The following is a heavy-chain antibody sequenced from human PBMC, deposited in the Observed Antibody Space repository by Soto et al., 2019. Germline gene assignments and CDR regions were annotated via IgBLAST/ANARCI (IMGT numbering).Heavy chain of an antibody. Sequence: QVQLQESGPGLVKPSETLSLTCTVSGGSVSSGSYYWSWIRQPPGKGLEWIGYIYYSGSTNYNPSLKSRVTISVDTSKNQFSLKLSSVTAADTAVYYCARYSAVELRYFDWGPTNWFDPWGQGTLVTVSS. V-gene: IGHV4-61*01. CDR1: GGSVSSGSYY. CDR2: IYYSGST. CDR3: ARYSAVELRYFDWGPTNWFDP. D-gene: IGHD3-9*01. J-gene: IGHJ5*02.